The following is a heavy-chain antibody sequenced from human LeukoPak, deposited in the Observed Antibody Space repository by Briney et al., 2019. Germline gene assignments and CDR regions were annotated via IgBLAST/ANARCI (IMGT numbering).Heavy chain of an antibody. V-gene: IGHV4-61*02. J-gene: IGHJ4*02. Sequence: SETLSLTCTVSGVSISSGSYYWSWIRQPAGKGLEWIGRIYLSGTTIYNPSLKSRVSISVDTSKNQFSLKLNSVTAADTAVYFCGRVIPHKVAETGTILDYWGQGTLVTVSS. CDR3: GRVIPHKVAETGTILDY. CDR2: IYLSGTT. CDR1: GVSISSGSYY. D-gene: IGHD6-13*01.